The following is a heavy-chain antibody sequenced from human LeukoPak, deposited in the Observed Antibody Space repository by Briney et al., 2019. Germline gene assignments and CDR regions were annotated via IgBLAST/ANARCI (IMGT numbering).Heavy chain of an antibody. Sequence: GGSLRLSCAASGFTFSSYGMHWVRQAPGKGLEWVAVIWYDGSNKYYADSVKGRFTISRDNSKNTLYLQMNSLRAEDTAVYYCARDSYYYGSGTIDYWGQGTLVTVSS. CDR1: GFTFSSYG. J-gene: IGHJ4*02. CDR3: ARDSYYYGSGTIDY. CDR2: IWYDGSNK. D-gene: IGHD3-10*01. V-gene: IGHV3-33*01.